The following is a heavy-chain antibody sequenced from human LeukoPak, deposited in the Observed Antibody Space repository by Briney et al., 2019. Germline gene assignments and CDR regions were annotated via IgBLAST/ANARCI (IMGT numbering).Heavy chain of an antibody. J-gene: IGHJ4*02. CDR2: INHSGST. CDR3: ARARRGSYSSNVSPYYFDY. V-gene: IGHV4-61*09. D-gene: IGHD1-26*01. Sequence: PSQTLSLTCTVSGGSISSGSYYWSWIRQPAGKGLEWIGEINHSGSTNYNPSLKSRVTISVDTSKNQFSLKLSSVTAADTAVYYCARARRGSYSSNVSPYYFDYWGQGTLVTVSS. CDR1: GGSISSGSYY.